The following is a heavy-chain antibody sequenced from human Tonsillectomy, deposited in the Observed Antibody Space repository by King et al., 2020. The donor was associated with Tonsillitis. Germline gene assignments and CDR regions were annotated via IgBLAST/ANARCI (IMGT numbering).Heavy chain of an antibody. J-gene: IGHJ4*02. CDR2: IYYSGST. D-gene: IGHD6-19*01. CDR1: GGSISNYF. V-gene: IGHV4-59*01. Sequence: VQLQESGPGVVKPSETLSLTCRISGGSISNYFWSWIRQPPGKGLEWIGFIYYSGSTNYNPSLKSRLNISVDTSKNQFSLELSSVTAAGPAVYFCARGPDSAWGLKYYFDHWGQGTLVTVSS. CDR3: ARGPDSAWGLKYYFDH.